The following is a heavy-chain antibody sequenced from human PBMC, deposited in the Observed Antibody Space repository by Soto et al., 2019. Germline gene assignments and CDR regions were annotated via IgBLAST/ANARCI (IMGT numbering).Heavy chain of an antibody. CDR2: IKSKTDGGTI. CDR3: STKMLIAAVDY. J-gene: IGHJ4*02. Sequence: EVQLVESGGGLVKPGGSLRLSCAASGFTFTNAWMNWVRQAPGKGLEWVGRIKSKTDGGTIDYAAPVKGRFTISRDDSKYTLYLQMNSLKSEDTAVYYCSTKMLIAAVDYWGQGTLVTVSS. D-gene: IGHD6-13*01. CDR1: GFTFTNAW. V-gene: IGHV3-15*07.